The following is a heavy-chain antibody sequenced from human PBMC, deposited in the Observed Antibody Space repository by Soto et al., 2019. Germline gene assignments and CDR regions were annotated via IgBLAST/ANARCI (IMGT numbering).Heavy chain of an antibody. CDR3: ARGRYYDSSPHPPHPYFDY. CDR1: GGTFSSYA. Sequence: QVQLVQSGAEVKKPGSSVKVSCKASGGTFSSYAISWVRQAPGQGLEWMGGIIPIFGTANYAQKFQGRVTITADESTSTAYMELSSLRSEDTAVYYCARGRYYDSSPHPPHPYFDYWGQGTLVTVSS. J-gene: IGHJ4*02. CDR2: IIPIFGTA. V-gene: IGHV1-69*01. D-gene: IGHD3-22*01.